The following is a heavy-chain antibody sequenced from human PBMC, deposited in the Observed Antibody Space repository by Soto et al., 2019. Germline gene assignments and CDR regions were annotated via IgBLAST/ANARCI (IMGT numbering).Heavy chain of an antibody. CDR1: GYTFTSYG. CDR3: ARGSDYYDSSGYYGY. Sequence: APVKVSCKASGYTFTSYGISWVRQAPGQGLEWMGWISAYNGNTNYAQKLQGRVTMTTDTSTSTAYMELRSLRSDDTAVYYCARGSDYYDSSGYYGYWGQGTLVTVSS. J-gene: IGHJ4*02. V-gene: IGHV1-18*01. D-gene: IGHD3-22*01. CDR2: ISAYNGNT.